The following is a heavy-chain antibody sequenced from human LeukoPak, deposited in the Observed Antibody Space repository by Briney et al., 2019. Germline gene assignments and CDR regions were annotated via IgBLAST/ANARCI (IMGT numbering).Heavy chain of an antibody. Sequence: GGSLRLYCAASGFTFSSYAMSWVRQAPGKGLEWVSAISGSGGSTYYADSVKGRFTISRDNSKNTLYLQMNSLRAEDTAVYYCARALDLQLWLQGFDFWGQGTLVTVSS. CDR1: GFTFSSYA. D-gene: IGHD5-18*01. CDR2: ISGSGGST. V-gene: IGHV3-23*01. CDR3: ARALDLQLWLQGFDF. J-gene: IGHJ4*02.